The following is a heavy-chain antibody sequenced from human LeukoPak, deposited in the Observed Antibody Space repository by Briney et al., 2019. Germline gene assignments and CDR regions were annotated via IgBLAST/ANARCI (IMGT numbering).Heavy chain of an antibody. CDR2: IKQDGSEK. Sequence: PGGSLRLYCAASGFTFSSYWMSWVRQAPGKGLEWVANIKQDGSEKYYVDSVKGRFTISRDNAKNSLYLQMNSLRAEDTAVYYCARAWSIAAPSCVDVWGKGTTVTVSS. D-gene: IGHD6-6*01. CDR3: ARAWSIAAPSCVDV. CDR1: GFTFSSYW. J-gene: IGHJ6*04. V-gene: IGHV3-7*01.